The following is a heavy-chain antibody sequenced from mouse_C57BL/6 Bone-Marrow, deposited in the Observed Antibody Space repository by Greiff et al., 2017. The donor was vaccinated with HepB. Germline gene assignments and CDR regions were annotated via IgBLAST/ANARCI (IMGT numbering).Heavy chain of an antibody. J-gene: IGHJ1*03. CDR3: AREAIYYYTWYFDV. CDR1: GYTFTSYG. V-gene: IGHV1-81*01. Sequence: QVQLKQSGAELARPGASVKLSCKASGYTFTSYGISWVKQRTGQGLEWIGEIYPRSGNTYYNEKFKGKATLTADKSSSTAYMELRSLTSEDSAVYFCAREAIYYYTWYFDVWGTGTTVTVSS. D-gene: IGHD1-1*02. CDR2: IYPRSGNT.